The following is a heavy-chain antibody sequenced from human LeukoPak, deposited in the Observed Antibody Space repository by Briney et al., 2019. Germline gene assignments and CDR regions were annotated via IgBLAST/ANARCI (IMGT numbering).Heavy chain of an antibody. D-gene: IGHD3-3*01. Sequence: PSETLSLTCTVSGGSISSYYWSWIRQPPGKGLEWIGYIYYSGSTNYNPSLKSRVTISVDTSKNQFSLKLSSVTAADTAVYYCARGGKDFWSGYQIDYWGQGTLVTVSS. J-gene: IGHJ4*02. CDR1: GGSISSYY. CDR3: ARGGKDFWSGYQIDY. CDR2: IYYSGST. V-gene: IGHV4-59*12.